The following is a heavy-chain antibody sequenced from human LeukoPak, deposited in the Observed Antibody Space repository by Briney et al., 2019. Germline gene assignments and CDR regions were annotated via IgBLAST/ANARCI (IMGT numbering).Heavy chain of an antibody. Sequence: PGGSLRLSCAASGFTFSSYGMHWVRQAPGKGLEWVANIKQDGSEKYYVDSVKGRFTISRDNAKNSLYLQMNSLRAEDTAVYYCARQQRPWYVWRSYRHYYFDYWGQGTLVTVSS. J-gene: IGHJ4*02. D-gene: IGHD3-16*02. CDR3: ARQQRPWYVWRSYRHYYFDY. CDR1: GFTFSSYG. CDR2: IKQDGSEK. V-gene: IGHV3-7*01.